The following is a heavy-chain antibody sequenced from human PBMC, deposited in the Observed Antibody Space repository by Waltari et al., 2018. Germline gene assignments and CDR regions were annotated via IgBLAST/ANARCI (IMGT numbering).Heavy chain of an antibody. CDR1: GFTFTTYW. Sequence: EVQLVESGGGLVRPGGSLLLYCAAYGFTFTTYWMHWVRQAPGKGLVWVARINSEGSLISYAASVKGRFTISRDNAKNTLYLQMNSLRAEDTAVYYCARGGGSLDYWGQGTQVTVSS. CDR2: INSEGSLI. CDR3: ARGGGSLDY. D-gene: IGHD3-10*01. J-gene: IGHJ4*02. V-gene: IGHV3-74*01.